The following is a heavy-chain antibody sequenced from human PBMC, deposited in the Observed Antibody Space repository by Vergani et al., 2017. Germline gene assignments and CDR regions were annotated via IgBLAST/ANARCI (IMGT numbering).Heavy chain of an antibody. CDR3: ATPQTVTTGGMEV. V-gene: IGHV1-69-2*01. CDR1: GYTFTDHY. Sequence: EVQLVQSGAEVKKPGATMKISCKVSGYTFTDHYMLWVKQAPGKGLEWMGLVDPEDGETIYAEKFKGRVTIAADTSTDTAHLELSSLRSEDTAVYYCATPQTVTTGGMEVWGQXP. CDR2: VDPEDGET. J-gene: IGHJ6*02. D-gene: IGHD4-17*01.